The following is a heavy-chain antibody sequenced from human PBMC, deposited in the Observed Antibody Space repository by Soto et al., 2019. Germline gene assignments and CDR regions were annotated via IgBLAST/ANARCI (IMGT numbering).Heavy chain of an antibody. CDR3: ATSFGSGYRAFDY. CDR1: GDTFNFYT. Sequence: QVQLVQSGAEVKKPGSSVKVSCKASGDTFNFYTSNWVRQAPGLGLEWMGRFNPILSMSNSALRFQGRVTLTADKSTSTAYMVLSSLRSDDTAVYYCATSFGSGYRAFDYWGQGVLVTVSS. J-gene: IGHJ4*02. CDR2: FNPILSMS. V-gene: IGHV1-69*02. D-gene: IGHD3-10*01.